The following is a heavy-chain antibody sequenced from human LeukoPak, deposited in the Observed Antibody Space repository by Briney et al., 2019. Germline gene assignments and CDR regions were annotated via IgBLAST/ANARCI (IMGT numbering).Heavy chain of an antibody. Sequence: GGSLRLSCAASGFPFSNAWLSWVRQAPGKGLEYIGRVKSKIEGGITDYAGPVKGRFTISRDDSKNTLYLQMNSLPTEDTAVYYCTTVSGVWLLHYWGQGTLVTVSS. J-gene: IGHJ4*02. D-gene: IGHD3-22*01. CDR2: VKSKIEGGIT. V-gene: IGHV3-15*01. CDR1: GFPFSNAW. CDR3: TTVSGVWLLHY.